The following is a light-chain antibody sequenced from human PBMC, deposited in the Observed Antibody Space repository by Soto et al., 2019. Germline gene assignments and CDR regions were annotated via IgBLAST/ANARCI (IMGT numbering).Light chain of an antibody. V-gene: IGKV1-39*01. CDR2: AAS. CDR3: QQTYSTLSLT. Sequence: DIQMTQSPSSLSASAGDRVTITCRASESIARHLNWYQQKPGRAPNLLIYAASSLQNGVPSRFRGGGSGTDFTLTISNLQPEDFATYYCQQTYSTLSLTFGQGTRLEIK. J-gene: IGKJ5*01. CDR1: ESIARH.